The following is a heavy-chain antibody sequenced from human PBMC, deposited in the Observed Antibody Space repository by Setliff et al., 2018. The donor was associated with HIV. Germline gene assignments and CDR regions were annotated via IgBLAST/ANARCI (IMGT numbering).Heavy chain of an antibody. CDR1: HYSISSEYY. CDR3: ARLDTMMLYTDC. V-gene: IGHV4-38-2*02. Sequence: PSETLSLTCSVSHYSISSEYYWGWFRQPPGKGLEYIGSIYQSGSTYYSPFFKSRVSMSIDTSKDQFSLRLKSLTASDTAVYYCARLDTMMLYTDCWGQGTLVTVSS. J-gene: IGHJ4*02. D-gene: IGHD2-8*01. CDR2: IYQSGST.